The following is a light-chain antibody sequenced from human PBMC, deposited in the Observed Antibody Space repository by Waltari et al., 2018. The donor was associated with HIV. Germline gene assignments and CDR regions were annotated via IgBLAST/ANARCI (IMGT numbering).Light chain of an antibody. J-gene: IGLJ3*02. Sequence: QLVLTQSPSASASLGASVKLTCTLSSGHSNYAIAWHQQQPEQGPRFLMKLNSDGSNYKGDGIPDRFSGSSSGAERYLTISSLQSEDEADYYCQTWGTGMVFGGGTKLTVL. CDR1: SGHSNYA. CDR2: LNSDGSN. V-gene: IGLV4-69*01. CDR3: QTWGTGMV.